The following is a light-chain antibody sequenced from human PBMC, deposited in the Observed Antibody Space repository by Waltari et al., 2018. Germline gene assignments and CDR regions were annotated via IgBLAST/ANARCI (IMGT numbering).Light chain of an antibody. CDR1: SSDVGNYNL. Sequence: QSALTQPASVSGSPGQSITISCTGPSSDVGNYNLVPWYQQYPGKAPKVMIYDDNRRPSGVSDRFSGSKSGNTASLTISGVQAEDEADYYCCSYAGSYTWVFGGGTKLTVL. CDR2: DDN. V-gene: IGLV2-23*01. J-gene: IGLJ3*02. CDR3: CSYAGSYTWV.